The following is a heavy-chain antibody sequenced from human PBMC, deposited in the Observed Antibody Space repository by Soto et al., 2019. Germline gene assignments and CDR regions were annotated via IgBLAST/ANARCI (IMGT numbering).Heavy chain of an antibody. Sequence: PSETLSLTCTVSGGSISSGGYYWSWIRQHPGKGLEWIGYIYYSGSTYYNPSLKSRVTISVDTSKNQFSLKLSSVTAADTAVYYCARGVNTAMVMERYFDYWGQGTLVTVS. J-gene: IGHJ4*02. D-gene: IGHD5-18*01. V-gene: IGHV4-31*03. CDR2: IYYSGST. CDR3: ARGVNTAMVMERYFDY. CDR1: GGSISSGGYY.